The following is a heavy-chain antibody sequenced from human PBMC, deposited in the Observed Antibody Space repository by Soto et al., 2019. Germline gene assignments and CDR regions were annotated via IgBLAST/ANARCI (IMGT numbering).Heavy chain of an antibody. Sequence: ASVKVSCKASGYTFTSYDINWVRQATGQGLEWMGWMNPNSGNTGYAQKFQGRVTMTRNTSISTAYMELSSLRSEDTAVYYCARVRGNVYYDFWSGYYMVFDFRGQGSSVTGSS. V-gene: IGHV1-8*01. CDR3: ARVRGNVYYDFWSGYYMVFDF. CDR2: MNPNSGNT. J-gene: IGHJ4*02. CDR1: GYTFTSYD. D-gene: IGHD3-3*01.